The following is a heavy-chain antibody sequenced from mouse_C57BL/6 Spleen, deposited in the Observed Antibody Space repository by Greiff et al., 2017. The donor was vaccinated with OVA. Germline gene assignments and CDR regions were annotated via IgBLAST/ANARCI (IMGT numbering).Heavy chain of an antibody. CDR1: GYSFTGYF. J-gene: IGHJ3*01. CDR2: INPYNGDT. Sequence: EVQLQQSGPELVKPGDSVKISCKASGYSFTGYFMNWVMQSHGKSLEWIGRINPYNGDTFYNQKFKGKATLTVDKSSSTGHMELRSLTSEDSAVYLCARKADYRYEAWFAYWGQGTLVTVSA. D-gene: IGHD2-14*01. V-gene: IGHV1-20*01. CDR3: ARKADYRYEAWFAY.